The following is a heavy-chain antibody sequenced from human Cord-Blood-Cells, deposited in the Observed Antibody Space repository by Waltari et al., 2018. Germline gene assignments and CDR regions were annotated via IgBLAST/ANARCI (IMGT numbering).Heavy chain of an antibody. D-gene: IGHD6-13*01. V-gene: IGHV1-3*01. CDR3: ARDNHGSSSWYFQH. Sequence: QVQLVQSGAEVKKPGASVKVSCKASGYTFTSYAMHWVRQAPGQRLGWMGWSNAGYVNTKHSQKFEGRVTITRDTSASTAYMWLSRLRSEDTAVYYCARDNHGSSSWYFQHWGQSTLVTVSS. CDR2: SNAGYVNT. CDR1: GYTFTSYA. J-gene: IGHJ1*01.